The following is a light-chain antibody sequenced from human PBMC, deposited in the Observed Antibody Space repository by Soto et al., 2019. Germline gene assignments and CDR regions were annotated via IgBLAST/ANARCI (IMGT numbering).Light chain of an antibody. CDR3: QCWVT. V-gene: IGKV1-5*03. J-gene: IGKJ4*01. Sequence: DIQMTQSPSTLSASVGDRVTITCRASQSISNWLAWYQQKPGKAPKLLIYKASSLESGVPSRFSGSGSGTEFTLTISSLQPDDFATYYCQCWVTFGGGTKVEIK. CDR1: QSISNW. CDR2: KAS.